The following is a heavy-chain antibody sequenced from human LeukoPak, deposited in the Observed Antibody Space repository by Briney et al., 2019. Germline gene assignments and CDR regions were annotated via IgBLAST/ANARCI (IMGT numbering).Heavy chain of an antibody. J-gene: IGHJ4*02. CDR1: GFTFSSYA. V-gene: IGHV3-30-3*01. Sequence: GGSLRLSCAASGFTFSSYAMHWVRQAPGKGLEWVAVISYDGSNKYYADSVKGRFTISRDNSKNTLYLQMNSLRAEDTAVCYCAKAHYYDSSGYGVDYWGQGTLVTVSS. CDR3: AKAHYYDSSGYGVDY. D-gene: IGHD3-22*01. CDR2: ISYDGSNK.